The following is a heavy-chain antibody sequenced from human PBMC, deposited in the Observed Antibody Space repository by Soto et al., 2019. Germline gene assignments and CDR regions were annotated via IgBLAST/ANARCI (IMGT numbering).Heavy chain of an antibody. D-gene: IGHD4-17*01. CDR2: ISGSGGST. J-gene: IGHJ4*02. Sequence: PGGSLRLSCAASGFTFSSYAMSWVRQAPGQGLEWVSAISGSGGSTYYADSVKGRFTISRDNSKNTLYLQMNSLRAEDTAVYYCAKDPRKGSTVTTFDYWRQGTLVTVSS. CDR3: AKDPRKGSTVTTFDY. CDR1: GFTFSSYA. V-gene: IGHV3-23*01.